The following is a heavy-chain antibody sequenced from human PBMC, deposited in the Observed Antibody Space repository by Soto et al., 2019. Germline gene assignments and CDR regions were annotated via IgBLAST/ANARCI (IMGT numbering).Heavy chain of an antibody. J-gene: IGHJ4*02. V-gene: IGHV4-30-4*01. D-gene: IGHD4-4*01. CDR2: IYHTGST. CDR1: GASISGGDWF. CDR3: ARTVLSDFDY. Sequence: QVQPQESGPGLVKPSQTLSLTCTISGASISGGDWFWSWIRQPPGKGLEWLGYIYHTGSTSYSPSLKSRLLISVDTSKNQVSLQLDSVTAADTAVYFCARTVLSDFDYWGQGIRVAVSS.